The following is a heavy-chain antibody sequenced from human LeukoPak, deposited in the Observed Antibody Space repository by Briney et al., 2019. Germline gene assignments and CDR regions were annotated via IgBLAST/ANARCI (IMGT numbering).Heavy chain of an antibody. CDR2: FDPEDGET. CDR1: GYTLTELS. V-gene: IGHV1-24*01. Sequence: ASVKVSCKVSGYTLTELSMHWVRQAPGKGLEWMGGFDPEDGETIYAQKFQGRVTMTEDTSTDTAYMELSSLGSEDTAVYYCATGRVIFGVAKYYFDYWGQGTLVTVSS. D-gene: IGHD3-3*01. J-gene: IGHJ4*02. CDR3: ATGRVIFGVAKYYFDY.